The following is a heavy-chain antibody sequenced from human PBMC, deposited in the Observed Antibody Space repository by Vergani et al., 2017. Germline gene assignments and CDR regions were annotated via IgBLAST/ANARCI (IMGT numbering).Heavy chain of an antibody. J-gene: IGHJ4*02. CDR1: GFTFSTYD. D-gene: IGHD6-6*01. CDR2: IGTAGDT. CDR3: ARRDSSSPALDY. Sequence: EVQLLESGGGLAQPGGSLRLSCAASGFTFSTYDMHWVRQATGKGLEWVSAIGTAGDTYCPGSVKGRFTISRENAKNSLYLQMNGLRAGDTAVYYCARRDSSSPALDYWGQGTLVTVSS. V-gene: IGHV3-13*01.